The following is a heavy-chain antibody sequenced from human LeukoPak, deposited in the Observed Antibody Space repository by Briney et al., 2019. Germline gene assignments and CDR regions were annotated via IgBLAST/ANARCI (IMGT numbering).Heavy chain of an antibody. V-gene: IGHV4-59*04. CDR2: IYYSGNT. CDR3: ARQTGSGLFILP. Sequence: PSETLSLTCTVSGGSISSYYWSWIRQPPGKGLEWVGYIYYSGNTYYNASLKSQVSISIDTSKNQFSLRLTSVTAADTAVYYCARQTGSGLFILPGGQGTLVTVSS. D-gene: IGHD3/OR15-3a*01. CDR1: GGSISSYY. J-gene: IGHJ4*02.